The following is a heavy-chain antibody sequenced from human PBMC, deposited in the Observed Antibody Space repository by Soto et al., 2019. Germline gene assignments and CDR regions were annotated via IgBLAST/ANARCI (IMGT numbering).Heavy chain of an antibody. CDR3: ARNMDHYYGPDSGNGHGF. CDR2: INPKFGDT. CDR1: GYTFTAYY. V-gene: IGHV1-2*02. D-gene: IGHD3-10*01. J-gene: IGHJ6*02. Sequence: QVQLVQSGAEVKEPGYSVRVSCEASGYTFTAYYIHWVRQAPGQGLEWMGWINPKFGDTTYAQDFQGRVSMTRDMSISTVYMELSRLTSDDTAIYYCARNMDHYYGPDSGNGHGFWGQGTTVTVFS.